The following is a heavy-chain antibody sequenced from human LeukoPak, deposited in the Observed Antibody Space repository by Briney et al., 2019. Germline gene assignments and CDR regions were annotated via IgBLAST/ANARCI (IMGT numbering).Heavy chain of an antibody. Sequence: SETLSLTCTVSGGSIRSSYYYWGWIRQPPGKGLEWIGSIYDSGSTYYNPSLKSRVTISVDTSKNQFSLKLSSVTAADTAVYYCAREVRFLEWFDWGQGTLVTVSS. J-gene: IGHJ4*02. D-gene: IGHD3-3*01. V-gene: IGHV4-39*07. CDR3: AREVRFLEWFD. CDR1: GGSIRSSYYY. CDR2: IYDSGST.